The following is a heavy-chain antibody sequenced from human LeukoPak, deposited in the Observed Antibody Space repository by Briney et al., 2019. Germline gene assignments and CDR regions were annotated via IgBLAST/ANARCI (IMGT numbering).Heavy chain of an antibody. CDR2: IYHSGST. D-gene: IGHD3-22*01. CDR1: GGSIGSSFW. Sequence: SETLSLTCAVSGGSIGSSFWWSWVRPPPGKGLEWIGEIYHSGSTNYNPSLKSRVTISIDKSKNQFSLKLSSVTAADTAVYYCASSSTGYYYDSSGYFLDYWGQGTLVTVSS. V-gene: IGHV4-4*02. J-gene: IGHJ4*02. CDR3: ASSSTGYYYDSSGYFLDY.